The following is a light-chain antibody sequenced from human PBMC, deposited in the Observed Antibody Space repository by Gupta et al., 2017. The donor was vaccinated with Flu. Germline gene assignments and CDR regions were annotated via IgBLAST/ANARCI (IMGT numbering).Light chain of an antibody. CDR3: HHGYSSRVA. CDR2: AAS. Sequence: GTLSLSPGEGATLSFRARHAVSSASLAWYRQKPGQAPRILIYAASNRATGIPDSFSGSGSGTDFTLTIIRREPEDAAVYYCHHGYSSRVAFGLGTKVEI. J-gene: IGKJ2*01. CDR1: HAVSSAS. V-gene: IGKV3-20*01.